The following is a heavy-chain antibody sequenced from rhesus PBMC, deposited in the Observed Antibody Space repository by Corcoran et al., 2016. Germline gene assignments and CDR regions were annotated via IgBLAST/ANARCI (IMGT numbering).Heavy chain of an antibody. V-gene: IGHV4-80*01. Sequence: QVQLQESGPALVKPSETLSLTCAVSGGSFTTYWWTWIRQSPGKGLEWIGEVNGNTGYSNYNPSLKRTVPISKEASTNQFSLALSSVTAADTAVYYCAKYGGGSWTPVFDYWGQGVLVTVSS. CDR1: GGSFTTYW. CDR2: VNGNTGYS. J-gene: IGHJ4*01. D-gene: IGHD6-25*01. CDR3: AKYGGGSWTPVFDY.